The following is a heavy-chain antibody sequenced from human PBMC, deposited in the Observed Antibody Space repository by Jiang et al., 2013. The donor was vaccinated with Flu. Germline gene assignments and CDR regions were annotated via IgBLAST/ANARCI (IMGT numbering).Heavy chain of an antibody. CDR2: IYYSAIT. CDR1: GGSISHYY. Sequence: LLKPSETLSLTCTVSGGSISHYYWNWIRQPPGKGLEWVGYIYYSAITNYNPSLKSRVTISVDTSKNQFSLKLTSVTAADTAVYYCARSYDSSGYYYFEFWGQGTLVTVSS. D-gene: IGHD3-22*01. CDR3: ARSYDSSGYYYFEF. J-gene: IGHJ4*02. V-gene: IGHV4-59*01.